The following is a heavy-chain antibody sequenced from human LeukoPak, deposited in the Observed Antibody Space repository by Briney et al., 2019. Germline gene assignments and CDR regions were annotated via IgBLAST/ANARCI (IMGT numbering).Heavy chain of an antibody. V-gene: IGHV1-3*03. Sequence: GASVKVSCKASGYSFTNHDTHWVRQAPGQRLEWMGCINPDNGNTKYSQEFRGRVTITRDTSATTAYMELSSLRSEDMAVYYCTLYNYWGQGTLVTVSS. CDR2: INPDNGNT. CDR3: TLYNY. D-gene: IGHD2-2*02. CDR1: GYSFTNHD. J-gene: IGHJ4*02.